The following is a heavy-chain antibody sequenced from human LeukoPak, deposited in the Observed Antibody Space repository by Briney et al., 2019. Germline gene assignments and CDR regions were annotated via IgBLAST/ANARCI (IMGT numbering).Heavy chain of an antibody. CDR2: IYDSGST. CDR1: GGSIRSSYYY. V-gene: IGHV4-39*01. D-gene: IGHD6-19*01. J-gene: IGHJ4*02. Sequence: SETLSLTCTVSGGSIRSSYYYWGWIRQPPGRGGEWIGSIYDSGSTYYNPSLKSRVTISVDTSKNQFSLKLSSVTAADTAVYYRARRGRAVAGTVGSDYWGQGTLVTVSS. CDR3: ARRGRAVAGTVGSDY.